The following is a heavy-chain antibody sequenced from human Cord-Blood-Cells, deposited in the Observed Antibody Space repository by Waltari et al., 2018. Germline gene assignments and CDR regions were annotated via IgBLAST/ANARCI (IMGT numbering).Heavy chain of an antibody. J-gene: IGHJ4*02. CDR3: ARHGRSSSWSLGY. D-gene: IGHD6-13*01. CDR1: GCSISSSSYY. V-gene: IGHV4-39*07. CDR2: IYYSGST. Sequence: QLQLQESGPGLVKPSETLSLTCTVSGCSISSSSYYWGWIRQPPGKGLEWIGSIYYSGSTYYNPSLKSRVTISVDTSKNQFSLKLSSVTAADTAVYYCARHGRSSSWSLGYWGQGTLVTVSS.